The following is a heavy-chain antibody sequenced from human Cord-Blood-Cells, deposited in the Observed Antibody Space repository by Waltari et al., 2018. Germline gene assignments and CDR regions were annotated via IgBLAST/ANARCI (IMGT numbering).Heavy chain of an antibody. J-gene: IGHJ6*02. D-gene: IGHD2-2*02. CDR1: GFTFSSYA. CDR3: AKEADCSSTSCYRVYYYYYGMDV. V-gene: IGHV3-23*01. Sequence: EVQLLESGGGLVQPGGSLRLSCAASGFTFSSYAMSWVRQAPGKGLGWVSAIGGSGGRTYYGDSGKGRFTISRDNSKNTLYLQMNSLRAEDTAVYYCAKEADCSSTSCYRVYYYYYGMDVWGQGTTVTVSS. CDR2: IGGSGGRT.